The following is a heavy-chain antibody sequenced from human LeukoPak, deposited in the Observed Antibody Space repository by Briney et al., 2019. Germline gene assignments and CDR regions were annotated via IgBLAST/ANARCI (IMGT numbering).Heavy chain of an antibody. CDR3: ARRKGQYYYDSSGAPDAFDI. Sequence: PSETLSLTCTVSGGSISSYYWSWIRQPPGKGLEWIGYIYYSGSTNYNPSLKSRVTISVDTSKNQFSLKPSSVTAADTAVYYCARRKGQYYYDSSGAPDAFDIWGQGTMVTVSS. D-gene: IGHD3-22*01. CDR2: IYYSGST. V-gene: IGHV4-59*08. CDR1: GGSISSYY. J-gene: IGHJ3*02.